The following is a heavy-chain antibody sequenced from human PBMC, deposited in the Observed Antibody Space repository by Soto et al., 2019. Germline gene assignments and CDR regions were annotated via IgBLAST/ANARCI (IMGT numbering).Heavy chain of an antibody. V-gene: IGHV1-69*12. CDR1: GGTFSSYA. J-gene: IGHJ6*02. Sequence: QVQLVQSGAEVKKPGSSVKVSCKASGGTFSSYAISWVRQAPGQGLEWMGGIIPIFGTANYAQKFQGRVTITADESTSTAYMELSSLRSEATAVYYCALEEGGYCISTSCYGYYGMDVWGQGTTVTVSS. CDR2: IIPIFGTA. D-gene: IGHD2-2*01. CDR3: ALEEGGYCISTSCYGYYGMDV.